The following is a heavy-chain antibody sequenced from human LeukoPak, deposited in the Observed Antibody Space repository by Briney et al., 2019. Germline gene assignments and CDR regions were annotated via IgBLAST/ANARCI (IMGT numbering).Heavy chain of an antibody. CDR3: ARESGV. Sequence: GGSLRLSCAASGFTFSSYAMHWVRQAPGKGLEWVAVISYDGSNKYYADSVKGRFTISRDNSKNTLYLQMNSLRAEDTAVYYCARESGVWGEGTTVTVSS. CDR2: ISYDGSNK. D-gene: IGHD3-10*01. CDR1: GFTFSSYA. J-gene: IGHJ6*04. V-gene: IGHV3-30*04.